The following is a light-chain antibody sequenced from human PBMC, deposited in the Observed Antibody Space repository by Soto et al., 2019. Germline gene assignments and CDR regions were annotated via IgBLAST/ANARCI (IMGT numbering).Light chain of an antibody. CDR2: DAS. V-gene: IGKV1-33*01. Sequence: IQMKQSTSSLSASVGDRVTITCQASQDLSNYLNWYKQKPGKAPKLLIYDASNLETGIRSRFSESGSGTDFTFTISSLQPGDIATYYCQQYDNLPLTFGGGTKVEIK. CDR3: QQYDNLPLT. J-gene: IGKJ4*01. CDR1: QDLSNY.